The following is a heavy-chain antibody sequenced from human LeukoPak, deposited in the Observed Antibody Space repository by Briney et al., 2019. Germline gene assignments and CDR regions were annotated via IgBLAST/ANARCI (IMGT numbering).Heavy chain of an antibody. CDR1: GFTFSSYA. D-gene: IGHD6-13*01. V-gene: IGHV3-23*01. CDR2: ISGSGGST. J-gene: IGHJ3*02. CDR3: ATPIAAADDAFDI. Sequence: GRSLRLSCAASGFTFSSYAMSWVRQAPGKGLEWGSAISGSGGSTYYADSVKGRFTISRDNSKNTLYLQMNSLRAEDTAVYYCATPIAAADDAFDIWGQGTMVTVSS.